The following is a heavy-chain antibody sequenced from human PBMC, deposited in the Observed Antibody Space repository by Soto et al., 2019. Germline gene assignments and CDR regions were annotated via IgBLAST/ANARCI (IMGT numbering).Heavy chain of an antibody. CDR3: ARGVGDV. J-gene: IGHJ6*02. V-gene: IGHV4-34*01. CDR1: GGSFSGYY. CDR2: INHSGST. Sequence: KSSETLSLTCAVYGGSFSGYYWSWIRQPPGKGLEWIGEINHSGSTNYNPSLKSRVTISVDTSKNQFSLKLSSVTAADTAVYYCARGVGDVWGQGTTVTVSS.